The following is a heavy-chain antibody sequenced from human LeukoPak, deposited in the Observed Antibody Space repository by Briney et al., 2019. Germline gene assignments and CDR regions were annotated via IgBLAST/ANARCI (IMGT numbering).Heavy chain of an antibody. D-gene: IGHD5-12*01. J-gene: IGHJ5*02. V-gene: IGHV4-30-2*01. CDR2: IYHSGST. CDR3: ARGLVATILKFDP. CDR1: GGSISSGGYS. Sequence: KTSQTLSLTCAVSGGSISSGGYSWSWIRQPPGKGLEWIGYIYHSGSTYYSPSLKSRVTISVDRSKNQFSLKLSSVTAADTAVYYCARGLVATILKFDPWGQGTLVTVSS.